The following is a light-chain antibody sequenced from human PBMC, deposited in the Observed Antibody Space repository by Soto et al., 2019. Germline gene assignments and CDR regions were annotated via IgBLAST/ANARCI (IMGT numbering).Light chain of an antibody. CDR1: QGIGSW. J-gene: IGKJ1*01. CDR3: QQYDTYWT. CDR2: KAS. Sequence: IQMTQSPSTLSASVGDRVIITCLVSQGIGSWLAWYQQKPGKAPKLLIYKASTLESGVPSRFSGSGSGTDFTLTISSLQPDDFATYYCQQYDTYWTFGQGTKVEIK. V-gene: IGKV1-5*03.